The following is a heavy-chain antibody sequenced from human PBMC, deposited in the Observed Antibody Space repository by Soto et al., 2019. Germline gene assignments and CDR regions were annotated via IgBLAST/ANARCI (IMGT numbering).Heavy chain of an antibody. CDR1: GGSISSYY. Sequence: PSETLSLTCTVSGGSISSYYWSGIRQPPGKGLEWIGYIYYSGSTNYNPSLKSRVTISVDTSKNQFSLKLSSVTAADTAVYYCAREYSSSITHYYYGMDVWGQGTTVT. D-gene: IGHD6-6*01. V-gene: IGHV4-59*01. J-gene: IGHJ6*02. CDR2: IYYSGST. CDR3: AREYSSSITHYYYGMDV.